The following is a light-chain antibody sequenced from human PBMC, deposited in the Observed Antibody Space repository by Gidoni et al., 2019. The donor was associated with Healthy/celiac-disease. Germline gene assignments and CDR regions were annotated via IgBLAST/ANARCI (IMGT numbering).Light chain of an antibody. CDR1: VLYSSNNKNY. CDR3: QQYYSTPLT. Sequence: VLYSSNNKNYLAWYQQKPGQPPKLLIYWASTRESGVPDRFSGSGSGTDFTLTISSLQAEDVAVYYCQQYYSTPLTFGGGTKVEIK. J-gene: IGKJ4*01. V-gene: IGKV4-1*01. CDR2: WAS.